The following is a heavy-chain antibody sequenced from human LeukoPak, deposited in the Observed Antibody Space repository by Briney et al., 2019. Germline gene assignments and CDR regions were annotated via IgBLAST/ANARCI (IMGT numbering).Heavy chain of an antibody. CDR1: GGSISSYY. Sequence: SETLSLTCTVSGGSISSYYWNWIRQPPGKGLEWIGYIDYSGSTNYNPSLKSRVTISIDTSKNQFSLRLTSVAAAESAVYYCARGSDSKSTYFDYWGQGTLVTVSS. V-gene: IGHV4-59*01. CDR3: ARGSDSKSTYFDY. D-gene: IGHD5-12*01. J-gene: IGHJ4*02. CDR2: IDYSGST.